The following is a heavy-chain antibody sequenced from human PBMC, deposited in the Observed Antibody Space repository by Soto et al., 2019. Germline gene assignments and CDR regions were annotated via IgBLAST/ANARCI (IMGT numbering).Heavy chain of an antibody. CDR1: GGTFSNHS. Sequence: GASVKVSCKASGGTFSNHSISWVRQAPGQGLEWMGRIIPLFGITNYAQKFQGRVTITADKSTTTAYMELRSLRSDDTAVYYCARDPRISMAGRGYFDYWGQGTLVTVSS. CDR2: IIPLFGIT. J-gene: IGHJ4*02. D-gene: IGHD3-10*01. V-gene: IGHV1-69*04. CDR3: ARDPRISMAGRGYFDY.